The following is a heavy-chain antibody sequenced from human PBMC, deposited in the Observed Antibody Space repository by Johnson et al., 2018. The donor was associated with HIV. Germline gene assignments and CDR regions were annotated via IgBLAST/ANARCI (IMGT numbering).Heavy chain of an antibody. CDR2: ISYDGSNK. CDR3: ARGFDAFDI. J-gene: IGHJ3*02. CDR1: GFTFSSYA. Sequence: QVQLVESGGGLVQPGRSLRLSCAASGFTFSSYAMHWVRQAPGKGLEWVAVISYDGSNKYYADSVKGRFTISRDNSKNTLYLQMNSLRAEDTAVYYCARGFDAFDIWGQGTMVTVSS. V-gene: IGHV3-30*04.